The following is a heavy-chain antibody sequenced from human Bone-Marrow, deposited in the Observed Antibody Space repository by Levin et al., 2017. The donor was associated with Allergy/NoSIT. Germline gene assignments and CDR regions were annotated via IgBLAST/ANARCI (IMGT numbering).Heavy chain of an antibody. D-gene: IGHD2-2*01. J-gene: IGHJ6*03. Sequence: GESLKISCAASGFTFSSYGMHWVRQAPGKGLEWVAVIWYDGSNKYYADSVKGRFTISRDNSKNTLYLQMNSLRAEDTAVYYCARGSDEDIVVVPAAIAYYYYYMDGWGKGTTVTVSS. CDR2: IWYDGSNK. CDR1: GFTFSSYG. CDR3: ARGSDEDIVVVPAAIAYYYYYMDG. V-gene: IGHV3-33*01.